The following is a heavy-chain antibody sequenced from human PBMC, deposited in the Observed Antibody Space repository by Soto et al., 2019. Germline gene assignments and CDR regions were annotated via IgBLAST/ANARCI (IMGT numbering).Heavy chain of an antibody. CDR3: AKPIAAAGVDY. CDR1: GFTFSSYA. V-gene: IGHV3-23*01. D-gene: IGHD6-13*01. J-gene: IGHJ4*02. CDR2: ISGSGGST. Sequence: EVQLLESVGGLVQPGGSLRLSCAASGFTFSSYAMSWVSQPPGKGLEWVSAISGSGGSTYYADSVKGRFTISRDNSKNTLYLQMNSLRAEDTAVYYCAKPIAAAGVDYWGQGTLVTVSS.